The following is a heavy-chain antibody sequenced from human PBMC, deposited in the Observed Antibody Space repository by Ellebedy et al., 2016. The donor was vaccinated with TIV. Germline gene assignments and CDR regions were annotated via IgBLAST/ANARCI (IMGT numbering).Heavy chain of an antibody. J-gene: IGHJ4*02. CDR3: AGAKKYVYDY. V-gene: IGHV3-48*02. CDR2: ISSSSSTI. D-gene: IGHD5/OR15-5a*01. Sequence: GGSLRLXXAASGFTFSSYSMNWVRQAPGKGLEWVSYISSSSSTIYYADSVKGRFTISRDNAKNSLYLQMNSLRDEDTAVYYCAGAKKYVYDYWGQGTLVTVSS. CDR1: GFTFSSYS.